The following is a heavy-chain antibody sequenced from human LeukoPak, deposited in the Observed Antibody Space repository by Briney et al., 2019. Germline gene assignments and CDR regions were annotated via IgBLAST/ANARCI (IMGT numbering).Heavy chain of an antibody. CDR1: GFTFDDYA. Sequence: GRSLRLSCAASGFTFDDYAMDWVRQAPGKGLEWVSGISWNSGSIVYADSVKGRFTISRDNAKNSLYLQMNSLRAEDMALYYCAKATMVRGVIIGGWFDPWGQGTLVTVSS. D-gene: IGHD3-10*01. CDR2: ISWNSGSI. V-gene: IGHV3-9*03. J-gene: IGHJ5*02. CDR3: AKATMVRGVIIGGWFDP.